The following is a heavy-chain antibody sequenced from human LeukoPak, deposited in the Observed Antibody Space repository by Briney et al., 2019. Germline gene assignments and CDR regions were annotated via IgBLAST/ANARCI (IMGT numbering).Heavy chain of an antibody. Sequence: GASVKVSCKASGYSFTSYDVNWVRQATGQGLEWMGWMNPNNGNTGYAQKFQGRVSMTRNTSISTAYLELRSLRSDDTAVYYCSKGSNSGSYRYCWGQGTQVTVSS. CDR3: SKGSNSGSYRYC. J-gene: IGHJ4*02. CDR1: GYSFTSYD. CDR2: MNPNNGNT. V-gene: IGHV1-8*01. D-gene: IGHD3-10*01.